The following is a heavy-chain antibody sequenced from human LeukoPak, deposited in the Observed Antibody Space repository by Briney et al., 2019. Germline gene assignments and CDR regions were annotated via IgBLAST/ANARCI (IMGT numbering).Heavy chain of an antibody. Sequence: SETLSLTCSVFGYSISSGYYWGWIRQSPGKGLEWTGSVYKRGTTYYNPSFESRVTISLDTSKEQVSLGLTSVTAADTAVYYCARSATGYFYSWFDPWGQGTQVIVSS. CDR1: GYSISSGYY. CDR2: VYKRGTT. CDR3: ARSATGYFYSWFDP. J-gene: IGHJ5*02. V-gene: IGHV4-38-2*02. D-gene: IGHD3-9*01.